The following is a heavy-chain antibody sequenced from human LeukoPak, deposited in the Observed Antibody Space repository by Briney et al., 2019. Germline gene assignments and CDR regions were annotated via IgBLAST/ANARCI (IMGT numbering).Heavy chain of an antibody. J-gene: IGHJ6*03. D-gene: IGHD6-6*01. Sequence: GASVKVSCKASEGTFSSYAISWVRQAPGQGLEWMGGIIPIFGTANYAQKFQGRVTITTDESTSTAYMELSSLRSEDTAVYYCASRASSSAYYYMDVWGKGTTVTVSS. CDR3: ASRASSSAYYYMDV. V-gene: IGHV1-69*05. CDR1: EGTFSSYA. CDR2: IIPIFGTA.